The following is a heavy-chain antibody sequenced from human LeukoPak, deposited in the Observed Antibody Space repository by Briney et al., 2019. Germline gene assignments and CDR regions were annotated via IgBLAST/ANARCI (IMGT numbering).Heavy chain of an antibody. CDR3: STPSGAPTTLSPSFGS. CDR2: IKQDGSEK. CDR1: GFTFSSYW. J-gene: IGHJ4*01. Sequence: GGSLRLSCAASGFTFSSYWMNWVRQAPGKGLEWVANIKQDGSEKYYVDSVKGRFTISRDNAKNSLYLQMNSLKTEDTAVYFCSTPSGAPTTLSPSFGSWGHGTLVTVAS. V-gene: IGHV3-7*03. D-gene: IGHD1-1*01.